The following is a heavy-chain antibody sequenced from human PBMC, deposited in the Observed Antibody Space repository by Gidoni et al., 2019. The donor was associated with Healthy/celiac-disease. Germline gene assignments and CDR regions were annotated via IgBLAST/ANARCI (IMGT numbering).Heavy chain of an antibody. J-gene: IGHJ5*02. CDR1: GFTFSSYG. V-gene: IGHV3-30*18. D-gene: IGHD2-15*01. CDR3: AKDPLYCSGGSCYGRQGWFDP. CDR2: ISYDGSNK. Sequence: QVQLVESGGGVVQPGRSLRLSCAASGFTFSSYGMHWVRQAPGKGLELVAVISYDGSNKYYADSVKGRFTISRDNSKNTLYLQMNSLRAEDTAVYYCAKDPLYCSGGSCYGRQGWFDPWGQGTLVTVSS.